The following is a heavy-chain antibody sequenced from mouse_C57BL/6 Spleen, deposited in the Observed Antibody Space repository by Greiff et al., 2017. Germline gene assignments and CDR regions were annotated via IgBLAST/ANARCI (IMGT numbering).Heavy chain of an antibody. CDR3: ARGDYDGDYYAMDY. CDR2: IYPGSGNT. CDR1: GYTFTDYY. V-gene: IGHV1-76*01. Sequence: QVQLQQSGAELVRPGASVKLSCKASGYTFTDYYINWVKQRPGQGLEWIARIYPGSGNTYYNEKFKGKATLTAEKSSSTAYMQLSSLTSEDSAVYFCARGDYDGDYYAMDYWGQGTSVTVSS. J-gene: IGHJ4*01. D-gene: IGHD2-4*01.